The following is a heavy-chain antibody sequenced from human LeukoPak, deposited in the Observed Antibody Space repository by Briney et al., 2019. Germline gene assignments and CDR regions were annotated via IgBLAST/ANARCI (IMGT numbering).Heavy chain of an antibody. CDR3: ARDLDYYGSGIFFNI. CDR2: INPNSGGT. V-gene: IGHV1-2*02. J-gene: IGHJ3*02. D-gene: IGHD3-10*01. Sequence: GASVTVSFTSSGSTFPTYSMHWVRQAPGQALEWMGWINPNSGGTNYAQKFQGRVTMTRDTSITTAYMELSRLRSDDTAVYYCARDLDYYGSGIFFNIWGQGTMVTVSS. CDR1: GSTFPTYS.